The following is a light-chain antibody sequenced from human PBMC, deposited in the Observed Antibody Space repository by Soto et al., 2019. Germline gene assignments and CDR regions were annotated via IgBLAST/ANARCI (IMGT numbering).Light chain of an antibody. CDR1: QSLLHSNGYNY. CDR2: LGS. Sequence: IVMTQSPLSMPVTPGEPASISCRSSQSLLHSNGYNYLDWYLQKPGQSPPLLIYLGSNRASGVPDRLTGSGSGTDFTRKRSRVEAEDDGVCYAMDASQSTRRFGQGRKA. V-gene: IGKV2-28*01. CDR3: MDASQSTRR. J-gene: IGKJ1*01.